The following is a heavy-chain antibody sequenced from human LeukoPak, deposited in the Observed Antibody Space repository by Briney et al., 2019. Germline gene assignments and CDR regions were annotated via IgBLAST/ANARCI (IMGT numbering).Heavy chain of an antibody. CDR3: ARAGVMATILLDY. J-gene: IGHJ4*02. CDR1: GFTFSSYS. Sequence: GGSLRLSCAASGFTFSSYSMNWVRQAPGKGLEWVSSISSSSSYIYYADSVKGRFTISRDNAKNSLYLQMNSLRAEDTAVYYCARAGVMATILLDYWGQGTLVTVSS. CDR2: ISSSSSYI. D-gene: IGHD5-24*01. V-gene: IGHV3-21*01.